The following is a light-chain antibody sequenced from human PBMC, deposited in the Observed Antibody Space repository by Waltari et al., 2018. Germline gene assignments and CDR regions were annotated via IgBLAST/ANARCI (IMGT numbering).Light chain of an antibody. CDR3: PSRDASGGGGS. CDR2: DKN. CDR1: SLRSSY. V-gene: IGLV3-19*01. Sequence: SSELTQDPTVSVAMGQTVRITCQGASLRSSYASWYQQTPGQAPILFICDKNNRPSGGPDLFCGSSSANTAVLTITGAQAEDEASYYCPSRDASGGGGSFGGGTKLAVL. J-gene: IGLJ2*01.